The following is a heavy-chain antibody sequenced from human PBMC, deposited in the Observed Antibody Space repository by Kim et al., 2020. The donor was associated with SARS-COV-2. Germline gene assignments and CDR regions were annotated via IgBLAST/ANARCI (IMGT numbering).Heavy chain of an antibody. V-gene: IGHV1-18*01. J-gene: IGHJ4*02. CDR2: ISTYNGDT. CDR3: ARGNGDFYNPTLDY. Sequence: ASVKVSCKPSGYTFSHYGISWVRQAPGQGLVWMGRISTYNGDTEYAQKFQDRFTMTTDSSTSTAYMELRTLTSDDTAVYFCARGNGDFYNPTLDYWGQGTLV. CDR1: GYTFSHYG. D-gene: IGHD4-17*01.